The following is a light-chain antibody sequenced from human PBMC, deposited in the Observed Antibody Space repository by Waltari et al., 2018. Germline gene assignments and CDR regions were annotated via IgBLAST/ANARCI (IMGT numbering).Light chain of an antibody. CDR3: AAWDDSLNGRVL. CDR2: SNN. J-gene: IGLJ2*01. V-gene: IGLV1-44*01. CDR1: NSNIGSKP. Sequence: QSVLTQPPSPSVTPGPRVTIPCPGTNSNIGSKPLNWSQQLPGTAPKLLIYSNNHRPSGVPDRFSGSKSGTSASLAISGLQSEDEADYYCAAWDDSLNGRVLFGGGTKLTVL.